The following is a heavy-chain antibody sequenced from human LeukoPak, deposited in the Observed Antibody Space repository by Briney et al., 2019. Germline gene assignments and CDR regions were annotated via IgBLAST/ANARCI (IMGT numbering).Heavy chain of an antibody. J-gene: IGHJ6*02. D-gene: IGHD3-3*01. CDR2: INAANGNT. Sequence: GASVKVSCKASGYTFTSYAMHWVRQAPGQRLEGMGWINAANGNTKYSQKFQGRVTITRDTSASTAYMELSSLRSEDTAAYYCARKRLTIFGVVNSYYGMDVWGQGTTVTVSS. V-gene: IGHV1-3*01. CDR3: ARKRLTIFGVVNSYYGMDV. CDR1: GYTFTSYA.